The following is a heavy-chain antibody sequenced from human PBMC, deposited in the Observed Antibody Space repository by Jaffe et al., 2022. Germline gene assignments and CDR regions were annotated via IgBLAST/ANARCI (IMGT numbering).Heavy chain of an antibody. CDR1: GFTFSGSA. Sequence: EVQLVESGGGLVQPGGSLKLSCAASGFTFSGSAMHWVRQASGKGLEWVGRIRSKANSYATAYAASVKGRFTISRDDSKNTAYLQMNSLKTEDTAVYYCTRHRGVGYSGTDYWGQGTLVTVSS. CDR3: TRHRGVGYSGTDY. D-gene: IGHD5-12*01. V-gene: IGHV3-73*02. J-gene: IGHJ4*02. CDR2: IRSKANSYAT.